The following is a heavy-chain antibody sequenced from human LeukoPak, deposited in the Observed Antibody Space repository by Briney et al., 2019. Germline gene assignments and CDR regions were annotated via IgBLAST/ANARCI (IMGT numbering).Heavy chain of an antibody. V-gene: IGHV1-24*01. CDR3: AADLGQLLNH. CDR2: FDPEHDRP. D-gene: IGHD6-13*01. CDR1: GDTLTESS. J-gene: IGHJ5*02. Sequence: ASVKVSCKVSGDTLTESSTHWVRQAPGKGLEWMGGFDPEHDRPDYAQRFQGRLTLTEDTSTDTAYMELSSLRSEDTAVYFCAADLGQLLNHWGQGTLVTVSS.